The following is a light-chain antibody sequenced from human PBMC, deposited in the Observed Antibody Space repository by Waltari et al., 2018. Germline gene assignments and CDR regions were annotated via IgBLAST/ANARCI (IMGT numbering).Light chain of an antibody. CDR1: SGSLSTTSY. Sequence: EPSLSVSPGGTVTLTCALSSGSLSTTSYATWYQQTPGQAPRTLVYKANARSSGVPDRFSGSIRGNTAALTITGAQADDESDYYCALYMGSGIWVFGGGTRLTVL. CDR2: KAN. CDR3: ALYMGSGIWV. J-gene: IGLJ3*02. V-gene: IGLV8-61*01.